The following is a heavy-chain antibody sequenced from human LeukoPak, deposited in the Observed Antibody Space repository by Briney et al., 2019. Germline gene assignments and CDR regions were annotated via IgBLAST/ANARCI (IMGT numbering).Heavy chain of an antibody. Sequence: PGGSLRLSCAASGFTFSSYGMSWVRQAPGKGLEWVSAISGSGGSTYYADSVKGRFTISRDNSKNTLYLQMNRLRAEDTAVYYCAKRSSYYYGSGSYYNAWGQGTLVTVSS. CDR1: GFTFSSYG. V-gene: IGHV3-23*01. J-gene: IGHJ5*02. CDR3: AKRSSYYYGSGSYYNA. D-gene: IGHD3-10*01. CDR2: ISGSGGST.